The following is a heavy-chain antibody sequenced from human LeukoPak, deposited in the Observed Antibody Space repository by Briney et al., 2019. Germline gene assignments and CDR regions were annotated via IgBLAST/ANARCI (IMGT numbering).Heavy chain of an antibody. CDR2: ISDSGAGT. D-gene: IGHD6-13*01. V-gene: IGHV3-23*01. J-gene: IGHJ5*02. CDR3: AKPFSGSWYLLGS. Sequence: GGSLRLSCKASGFTFNSYAMSWVRQPPGKGLEWVSTISDSGAGTYYADSVKGRFTISRDNSKNTLYLQMNSLRAEDTAVYYCAKPFSGSWYLLGSWGQGTLVTVSS. CDR1: GFTFNSYA.